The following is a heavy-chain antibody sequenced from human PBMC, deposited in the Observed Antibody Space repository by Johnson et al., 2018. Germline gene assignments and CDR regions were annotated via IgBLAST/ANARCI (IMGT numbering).Heavy chain of an antibody. D-gene: IGHD3-3*01. J-gene: IGHJ4*02. CDR1: GYTFTDYS. Sequence: QVQLVQSGAEVKKPGASVTISCKSSGYTFTDYSIHWVRQAPGQGLEWMGIINPSGGSTTYAQHFHGRVTMTRDTSTSTVYMELSSLTSEDTAVFYCARVFVTYYFDVWGQGALVIFSS. CDR3: ARVFVTYYFDV. CDR2: INPSGGST. V-gene: IGHV1-46*03.